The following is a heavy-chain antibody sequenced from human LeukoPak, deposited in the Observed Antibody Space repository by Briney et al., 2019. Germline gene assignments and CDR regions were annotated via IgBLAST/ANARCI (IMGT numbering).Heavy chain of an antibody. Sequence: ASVKVSCKSSGGTFRSFTINWVRPAPGQGLEWMGGIIPMFGATNYAQKFQGRVTNTADESTSTAYMELSSLRSEDTAVYFCARGPGGSPAPFGFDYWGQGTLVTVSS. CDR3: ARGPGGSPAPFGFDY. D-gene: IGHD1-26*01. V-gene: IGHV1-69*01. J-gene: IGHJ4*02. CDR2: IIPMFGAT. CDR1: GGTFRSFT.